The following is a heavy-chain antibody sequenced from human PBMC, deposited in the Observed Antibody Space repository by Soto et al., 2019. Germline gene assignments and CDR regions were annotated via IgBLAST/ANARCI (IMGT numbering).Heavy chain of an antibody. J-gene: IGHJ4*02. CDR2: IYHSGST. V-gene: IGHV4-30-2*01. D-gene: IGHD3-9*01. CDR3: ARVNYDILTGSHNYFDY. Sequence: SETLSLTCAVSVGSISSCGYAWSWIRRPPGKGLEWIGYIYHSGSTYYNPSLKSRVTISVDRSKNQFSLKLSSVTAADTAVYYCARVNYDILTGSHNYFDYWGQGTRVTVSS. CDR1: VGSISSCGYA.